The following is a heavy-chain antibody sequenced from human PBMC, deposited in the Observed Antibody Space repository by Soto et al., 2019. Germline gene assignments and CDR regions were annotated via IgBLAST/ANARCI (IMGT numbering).Heavy chain of an antibody. CDR1: GFTFSSYA. CDR3: ARDMYYDFWSGYSDY. Sequence: GGSLRLSCAASGFTFSSYAMHWVRQAPGKGLEWVAVISYDGSNKYYADSVKGRFTISRDNSKNTLYLQMNSLRAEDTAVYYCARDMYYDFWSGYSDYWGQGTLVTVSS. CDR2: ISYDGSNK. D-gene: IGHD3-3*01. J-gene: IGHJ4*02. V-gene: IGHV3-30-3*01.